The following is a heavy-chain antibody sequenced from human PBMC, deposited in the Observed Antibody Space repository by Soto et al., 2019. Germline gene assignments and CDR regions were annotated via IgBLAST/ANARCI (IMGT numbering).Heavy chain of an antibody. Sequence: ETLSLTCTVSGGSVSSGSYYWSWIRQPPGKGLEWIGYIYYSGSTNYNPSLKSRATISVDTSKNQFSLKLSSVTAADTAVYYCARVIDYGDYGGLGYYFDYWGQGTLVTVSS. CDR1: GGSVSSGSYY. CDR2: IYYSGST. J-gene: IGHJ4*02. CDR3: ARVIDYGDYGGLGYYFDY. D-gene: IGHD4-17*01. V-gene: IGHV4-61*01.